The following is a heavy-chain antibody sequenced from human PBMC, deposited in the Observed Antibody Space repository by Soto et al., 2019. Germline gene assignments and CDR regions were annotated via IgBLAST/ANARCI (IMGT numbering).Heavy chain of an antibody. CDR3: ARVRYCRGGSCYYGMDV. CDR1: GDSVSSDSAA. V-gene: IGHV6-1*01. CDR2: AYYRSKWFD. J-gene: IGHJ6*02. D-gene: IGHD2-15*01. Sequence: SPTLSLTCAISGDSVSSDSAAWNWIRQSPSRGLEWLGRAYYRSKWFDDYAVSMKSRITITPDTSRNQLSLQLDSVTPEDTAVYYCARVRYCRGGSCYYGMDVWGQGSTVTVSS.